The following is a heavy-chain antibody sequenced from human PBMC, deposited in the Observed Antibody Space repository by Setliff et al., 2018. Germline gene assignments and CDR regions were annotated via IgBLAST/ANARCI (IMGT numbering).Heavy chain of an antibody. V-gene: IGHV4-61*09. Sequence: PSETLSLTCTVSGASISSRPFYWGWFRQPAGKELEWIGQIYTSWSTIYNPSLKSRVTILLDTSKNQSSLTLTSVTAADTAVYYGARMAGFQYIDVWGKGTPVTVSS. CDR3: ARMAGFQYIDV. CDR2: IYTSWST. CDR1: GASISSRPFY. J-gene: IGHJ6*03.